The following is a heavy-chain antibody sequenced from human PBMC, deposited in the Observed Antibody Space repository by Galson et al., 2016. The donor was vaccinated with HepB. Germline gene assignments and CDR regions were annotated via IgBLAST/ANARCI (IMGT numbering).Heavy chain of an antibody. J-gene: IGHJ6*02. CDR1: GASISTDSHY. V-gene: IGHV4-39*01. CDR3: ASTPTYYDSWRGYRGLYGMDV. Sequence: SETLSLTCTVSGASISTDSHYWGWIRQPPGKGLEWIGSIYYTGSTYYSSSLKSRVTISVDSSKNQFSLRVTSVTAADTAVYYCASTPTYYDSWRGYRGLYGMDVWGQGTTVTVSS. CDR2: IYYTGST. D-gene: IGHD3-3*01.